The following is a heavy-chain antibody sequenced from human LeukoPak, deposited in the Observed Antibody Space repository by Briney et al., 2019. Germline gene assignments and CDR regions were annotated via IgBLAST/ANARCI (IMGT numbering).Heavy chain of an antibody. D-gene: IGHD1-14*01. V-gene: IGHV4-39*01. CDR2: IYYSGST. J-gene: IGHJ6*03. Sequence: PSETLSLTCPVSGGSIGGYYWGWIRQPPGKGLEWIGSIYYSGSTYYNPSLKSRVTISVDTSKNQFSLKLSSVTAADTAVYYCAFFTTGYYYYMDVWGKGTTVTVSS. CDR1: GGSIGGYY. CDR3: AFFTTGYYYYMDV.